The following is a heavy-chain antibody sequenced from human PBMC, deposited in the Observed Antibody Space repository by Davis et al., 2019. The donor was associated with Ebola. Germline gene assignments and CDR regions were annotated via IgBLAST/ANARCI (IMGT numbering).Heavy chain of an antibody. CDR3: ARTTEPSSSYDY. D-gene: IGHD6-13*01. J-gene: IGHJ4*02. CDR1: GYTFTSYY. Sequence: ASVKVSCKASGYTFTSYYMHWVRQAPGQGLEWMGIINPSGGSTNYAQKFQGRVTITADESTSTAYMELSSLRSEDTAVYYCARTTEPSSSYDYWGQGTLVTVSS. CDR2: INPSGGST. V-gene: IGHV1-46*01.